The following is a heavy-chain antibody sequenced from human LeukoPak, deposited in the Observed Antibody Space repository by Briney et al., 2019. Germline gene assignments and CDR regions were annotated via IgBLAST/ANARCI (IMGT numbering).Heavy chain of an antibody. CDR1: GFTFSSYS. V-gene: IGHV3-48*01. J-gene: IGHJ4*02. CDR3: ATLGYSGY. Sequence: PGGSLRLSCAASGFTFSSYSMNWVRQAPGKGLEWVSYISSSSSTIYYADSVKGRFTISRDNAKNSLYLQMNSLRAEDTAVYYCATLGYSGYWGQGTLVTVSS. CDR2: ISSSSSTI. D-gene: IGHD2-15*01.